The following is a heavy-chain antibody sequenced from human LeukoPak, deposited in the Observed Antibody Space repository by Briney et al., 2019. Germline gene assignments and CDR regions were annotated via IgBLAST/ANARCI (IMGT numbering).Heavy chain of an antibody. CDR3: AKDHRSSIVGTTPYYYYYAMDV. CDR2: ITRSSGST. Sequence: GGSLRLSCAASGITFSSYDMNWVRQAPGKGLEWVSAITRSSGSTYYTDSVKGRFIISRDNSKNTLFLQMNSLRAEDTAVCYCAKDHRSSIVGTTPYYYYYAMDVWGQGTTVTVAS. CDR1: GITFSSYD. V-gene: IGHV3-23*01. J-gene: IGHJ6*02. D-gene: IGHD1-26*01.